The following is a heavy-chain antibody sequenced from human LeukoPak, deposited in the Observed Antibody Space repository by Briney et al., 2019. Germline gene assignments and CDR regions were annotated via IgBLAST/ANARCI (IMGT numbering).Heavy chain of an antibody. CDR3: VRDYYGSGSSD. J-gene: IGHJ4*02. V-gene: IGHV3-74*01. CDR1: GFTFSTYW. D-gene: IGHD3-10*01. CDR2: INSDGSST. Sequence: PGGSLRLSCVASGFTFSTYWMHWVRQAPGKGLVWVSRINSDGSSTFYADSVKGRFTISRDNAKNTLDLQMNSLRAEDTSVYYCVRDYYGSGSSDWGQGTLVTVSS.